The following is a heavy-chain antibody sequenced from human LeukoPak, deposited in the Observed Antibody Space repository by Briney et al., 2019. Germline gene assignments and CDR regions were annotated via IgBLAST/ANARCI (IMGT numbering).Heavy chain of an antibody. CDR3: ARGAGCTGTGFDY. Sequence: SVTLSLTCAVYGGSFSGYYWSWIRQPPGKGLEWIGEINHSGSTNYNPSLKSRVTISVDTSKNQFSLKLSSVTAADTAVYYRARGAGCTGTGFDYWGQGTLVTVSS. J-gene: IGHJ4*02. V-gene: IGHV4-34*01. CDR1: GGSFSGYY. D-gene: IGHD1-1*01. CDR2: INHSGST.